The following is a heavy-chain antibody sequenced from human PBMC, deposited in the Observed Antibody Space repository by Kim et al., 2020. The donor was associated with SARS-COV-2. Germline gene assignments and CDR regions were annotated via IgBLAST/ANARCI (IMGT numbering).Heavy chain of an antibody. V-gene: IGHV3-23*01. Sequence: AESVKGRFNISRDNSKNTVYLEMSSLRGEDAAVYYCAKEYGSSTWYSDYWGQGTLVTVSA. CDR3: AKEYGSSTWYSDY. D-gene: IGHD6-13*01. J-gene: IGHJ4*02.